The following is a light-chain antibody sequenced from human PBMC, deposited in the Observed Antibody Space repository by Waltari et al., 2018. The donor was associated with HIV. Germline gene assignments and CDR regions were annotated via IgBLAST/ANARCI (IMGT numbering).Light chain of an antibody. J-gene: IGKJ5*01. CDR1: QTLLHKNGKNY. CDR3: MQALHTPIT. V-gene: IGKV2-28*01. Sequence: DVLLTQSPASLAATPGESAAISCKSPQTLLHKNGKNYLAWYVKKSGQTPQLLMYMSSNLAAGVPVRFSGSGSGTDFTLKISRVEAEDVGLYYCMQALHTPITFGQGTRLEI. CDR2: MSS.